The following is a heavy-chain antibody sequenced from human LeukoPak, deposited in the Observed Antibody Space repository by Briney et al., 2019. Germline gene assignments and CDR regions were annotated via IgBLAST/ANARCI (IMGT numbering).Heavy chain of an antibody. CDR2: VFYSGGT. CDR1: GGSISGFH. V-gene: IGHV4-59*12. J-gene: IGHJ4*02. D-gene: IGHD3-22*01. CDR3: ARGDYYYDSSGYPPADYFDY. Sequence: SETLSLTCTVSGGSISGFHWSWIRQPPGKGLEYIGDVFYSGGTNYNSSLKSRLTISVDTSKNQFSLKLSSVTAADTAVYYCARGDYYYDSSGYPPADYFDYWGQGTLVTVSS.